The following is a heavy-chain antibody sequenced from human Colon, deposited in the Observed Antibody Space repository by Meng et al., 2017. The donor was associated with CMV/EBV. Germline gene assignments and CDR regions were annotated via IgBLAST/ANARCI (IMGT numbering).Heavy chain of an antibody. V-gene: IGHV1-18*01. Sequence: ASVKVSCKASGYTFTSYGISWVRQVPGQGLEWMGWISAYNGNTNYAQKLQDRVTMTSDTSTRTAYMELGSLRSDDTAVYYCARMWGGQQLVLDPWGQGTLVTVSS. D-gene: IGHD6-13*01. CDR2: ISAYNGNT. CDR1: GYTFTSYG. J-gene: IGHJ5*02. CDR3: ARMWGGQQLVLDP.